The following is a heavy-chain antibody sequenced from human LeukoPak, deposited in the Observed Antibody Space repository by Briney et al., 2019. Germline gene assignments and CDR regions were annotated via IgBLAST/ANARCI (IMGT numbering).Heavy chain of an antibody. D-gene: IGHD3-16*02. CDR1: GYTFTTYY. CDR3: ARDRKSEIGGAIAGHYMDG. Sequence: ASVKVSCKASGYTFTTYYMHWVQQAPRQGLEGIGISKPGDSVTSYSQNFKGRVTITTDMSTTTVYMEMTSPKSDDTAVYYCARDRKSEIGGAIAGHYMDGWGKGTTVTVS. J-gene: IGHJ6*03. CDR2: SKPGDSVT. V-gene: IGHV1-46*01.